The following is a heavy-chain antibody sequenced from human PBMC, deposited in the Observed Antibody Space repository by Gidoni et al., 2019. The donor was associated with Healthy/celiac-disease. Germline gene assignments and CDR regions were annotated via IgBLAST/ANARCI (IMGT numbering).Heavy chain of an antibody. D-gene: IGHD2-2*01. CDR1: GYTFTSYD. J-gene: IGHJ6*02. CDR3: ARVWSTHPYYYYGMDV. V-gene: IGHV1-8*01. Sequence: QVQLVQSGAEVKKPGASVKVSCKASGYTFTSYDINWVRQATGQGLEWMGWMNPNSGNTGYAQKFQGRVTMTRNTSISTAYMELSSLRSEDTAVYYCARVWSTHPYYYYGMDVWGQGTTVTVSS. CDR2: MNPNSGNT.